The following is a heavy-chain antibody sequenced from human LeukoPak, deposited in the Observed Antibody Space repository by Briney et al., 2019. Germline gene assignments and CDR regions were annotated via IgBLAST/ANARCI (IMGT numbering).Heavy chain of an antibody. J-gene: IGHJ5*02. CDR3: ARDSRYSSGWYGLDP. V-gene: IGHV3-66*01. CDR1: GFTVSNNY. D-gene: IGHD6-19*01. Sequence: PGGSLRLSCAASGFTVSNNYMSWVRQAPGKGLEWVSVIYSGGSTYYADSVKGRFTISRDKSKNTLYLQMNSLRAEDTAVYYCARDSRYSSGWYGLDPWGQGTLVTVSS. CDR2: IYSGGST.